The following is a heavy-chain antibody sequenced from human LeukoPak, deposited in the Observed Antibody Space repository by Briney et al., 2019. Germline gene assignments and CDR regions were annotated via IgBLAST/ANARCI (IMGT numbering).Heavy chain of an antibody. CDR2: IYTSGST. D-gene: IGHD6-6*01. V-gene: IGHV4-61*02. J-gene: IGHJ4*02. Sequence: SETLSLTCTVSGGSISSGSYYWSWIRQPAGKGLEWIGRIYTSGSTNYNPSLKSRVTISVDTSKNQFSLKVSSVTAADTAVYYCARGGVYSSSYFDDWGQGTLVTVSS. CDR1: GGSISSGSYY. CDR3: ARGGVYSSSYFDD.